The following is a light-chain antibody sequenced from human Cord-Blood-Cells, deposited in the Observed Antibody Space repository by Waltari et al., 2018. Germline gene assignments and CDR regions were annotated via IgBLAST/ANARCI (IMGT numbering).Light chain of an antibody. Sequence: QSALTQPPSASGSPGQSVTISCTGPSSDVGGYNHASWYQQHPGKAPKLMIYEVSKRPSGVPDRFSGSKSGNTASLTVSGLQAEDEADYYCSSYAGSNNLVFGGGTKLTVL. CDR2: EVS. J-gene: IGLJ3*02. CDR3: SSYAGSNNLV. CDR1: SSDVGGYNH. V-gene: IGLV2-8*01.